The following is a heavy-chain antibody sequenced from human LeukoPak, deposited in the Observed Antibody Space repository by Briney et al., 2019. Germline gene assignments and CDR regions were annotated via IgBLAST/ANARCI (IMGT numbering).Heavy chain of an antibody. V-gene: IGHV1-2*02. J-gene: IGHJ4*02. CDR3: ARGLYYYDSSGCLDY. CDR2: INPNSGGT. Sequence: ASVKVSCKASGYTFTGYYMHWVRQAPGQGLEWMGWINPNSGGTNYAQKFQGRVTMTRDTSISTAYMELGRLRSDDTAVYYCARGLYYYDSSGCLDYWGQGTLVIVSS. CDR1: GYTFTGYY. D-gene: IGHD3-22*01.